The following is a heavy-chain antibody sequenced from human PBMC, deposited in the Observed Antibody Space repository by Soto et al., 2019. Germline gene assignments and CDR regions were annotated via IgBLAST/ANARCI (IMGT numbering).Heavy chain of an antibody. Sequence: SGPTLVKPTQTLTLTCTFSGFSLSTSGVGVGWIRQPPGEALEWLALIYSDDDTRSSPSLKSRLTVTKDTSKNQVVLTMTNMDPVDTATYYCVHSHSANDLFTFDIWGQGTMVTVSS. V-gene: IGHV2-5*02. CDR2: IYSDDDT. CDR3: VHSHSANDLFTFDI. D-gene: IGHD5-12*01. CDR1: GFSLSTSGVG. J-gene: IGHJ3*02.